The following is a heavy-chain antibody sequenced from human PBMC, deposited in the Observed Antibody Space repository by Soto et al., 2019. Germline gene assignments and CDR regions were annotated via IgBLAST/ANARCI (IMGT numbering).Heavy chain of an antibody. CDR2: IIPIIGTP. CDR1: GGTFRNHV. CDR3: ARDLEFRDGNISHLDY. D-gene: IGHD3-10*01. V-gene: IGHV1-69*13. Sequence: ASVKVSCNASGGTFRNHVFNWVRQAPGQGLEWMGGIIPIIGTPNYAQRFQGRVTITAEASTNTVYLEVSSLRSQDTAVYYCARDLEFRDGNISHLDYWGQGTLVTVSS. J-gene: IGHJ4*02.